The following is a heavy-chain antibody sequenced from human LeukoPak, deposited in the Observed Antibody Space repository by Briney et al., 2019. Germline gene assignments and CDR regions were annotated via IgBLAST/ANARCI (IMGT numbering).Heavy chain of an antibody. CDR3: TSSTEAEYFQH. D-gene: IGHD2-2*01. CDR2: IRSKSNTYAT. Sequence: GGSLKLSCAASGFTFSGSSIHWVRQASGEGLEWVGRIRSKSNTYATAYAASVKGRFTISRDDSKNTAYLQMNSLKTEDTAVYYCTSSTEAEYFQHWGQGTLVTVSS. J-gene: IGHJ1*01. V-gene: IGHV3-73*01. CDR1: GFTFSGSS.